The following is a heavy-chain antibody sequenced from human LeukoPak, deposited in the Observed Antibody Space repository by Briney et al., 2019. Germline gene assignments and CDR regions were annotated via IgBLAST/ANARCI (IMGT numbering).Heavy chain of an antibody. CDR1: GFTFSSYD. Sequence: GGSLRLSCAASGFTFSSYDMHWVRQATGKGLEWVSGIGPAGDTYYPGSVKGRFTISRENAKNSLYLQMNSLRAGDTAVYYCARGRTTVTTLRYYYYYGMDVWGQGTTVTVSS. CDR3: ARGRTTVTTLRYYYYYGMDV. CDR2: IGPAGDT. J-gene: IGHJ6*02. D-gene: IGHD4-11*01. V-gene: IGHV3-13*01.